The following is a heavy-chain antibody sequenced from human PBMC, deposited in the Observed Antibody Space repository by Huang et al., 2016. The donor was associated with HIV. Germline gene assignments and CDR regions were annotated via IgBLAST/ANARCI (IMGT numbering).Heavy chain of an antibody. CDR3: ARPLLGYSNGYYFDC. CDR2: SYPGDSDT. Sequence: EVQLVQSGAEVKKPGESLKISCKGSGFSFTNYWIGWVRQMPGKGLEWMWTSYPGDSDTTYSPSFRGQFTISAEKSINTAYLQWNSLKASDSAMYYCARPLLGYSNGYYFDCWGQGTLVTVSS. V-gene: IGHV5-51*03. CDR1: GFSFTNYW. D-gene: IGHD5-18*01. J-gene: IGHJ4*02.